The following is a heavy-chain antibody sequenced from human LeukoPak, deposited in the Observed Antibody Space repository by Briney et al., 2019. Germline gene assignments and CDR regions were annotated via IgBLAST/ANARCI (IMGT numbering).Heavy chain of an antibody. D-gene: IGHD3-22*01. J-gene: IGHJ5*02. V-gene: IGHV1-18*01. Sequence: ASVKVSCKASGYTFTSYGISWVRQAPGRGLEWMGWISAYNGNTNYAQKLQGRVTMTTDTSTSTAYMELRSLRSDDTAVYYCARAHRSYYDSSGYYPRPWGQGTLVTVSS. CDR2: ISAYNGNT. CDR1: GYTFTSYG. CDR3: ARAHRSYYDSSGYYPRP.